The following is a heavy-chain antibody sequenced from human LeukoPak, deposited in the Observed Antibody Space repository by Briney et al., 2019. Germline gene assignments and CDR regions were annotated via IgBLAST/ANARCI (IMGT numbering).Heavy chain of an antibody. CDR2: ISAYNGNT. V-gene: IGHV1-18*01. D-gene: IGHD1-1*01. CDR3: ARAGGDNCLEGDDY. CDR1: GYTFTSYG. Sequence: ASVKVSCKASGYTFTSYGISRVRQAPGQGLEWMGWISAYNGNTNYAQKLQGRVTMTTDTSTSTAYMELRSLRSDDTAVYYCARAGGDNCLEGDDYWGQGTLVTVSS. J-gene: IGHJ4*02.